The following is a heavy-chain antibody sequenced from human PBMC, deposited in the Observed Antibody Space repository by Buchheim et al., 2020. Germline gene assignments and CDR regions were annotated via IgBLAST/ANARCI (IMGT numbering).Heavy chain of an antibody. CDR2: MNPNSDNT. D-gene: IGHD6-19*01. CDR3: AGGHRRIGWNPQAD. J-gene: IGHJ4*02. V-gene: IGHV1-8*01. CDR1: GYTFTNYD. Sequence: QVQLVQSGAEVKKPGASVKVSCKASGYTFTNYDINWVRQATGQGLEWMGWMNPNSDNTGYAQKFQGRVTMTRNTSISTAYMELSSLGFEDTAVYYCAGGHRRIGWNPQADWGQGTL.